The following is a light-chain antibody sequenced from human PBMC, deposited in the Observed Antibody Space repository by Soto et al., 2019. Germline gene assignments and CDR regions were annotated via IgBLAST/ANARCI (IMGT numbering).Light chain of an antibody. Sequence: EIVLTQSPAILSVSPWERATLSCRASQSISRSLAWYQQKPGQALRLLIYGASNRATGIPDRFSGSGSGTDFTLTISRLEPEDFAVYYCKQYGSSGKFGQGTKVDIK. J-gene: IGKJ1*01. CDR1: QSISRS. CDR3: KQYGSSGK. CDR2: GAS. V-gene: IGKV3-20*01.